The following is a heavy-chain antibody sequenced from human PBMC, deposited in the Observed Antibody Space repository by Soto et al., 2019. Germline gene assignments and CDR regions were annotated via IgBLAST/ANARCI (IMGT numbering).Heavy chain of an antibody. J-gene: IGHJ6*02. CDR2: IYSNGGT. D-gene: IGHD1-26*01. CDR1: GDSIGNFN. V-gene: IGHV4-59*08. CDR3: VRQGIGALHGLVDV. Sequence: QVQLQASGPGLVKPSDTLSLTCTVSGDSIGNFNWGWLRQPPGKRLEWIGYIYSNGGTSYNPALKSRVTISADTSTKQFSLRLSSVTAADTAVYYCVRQGIGALHGLVDVWGQGTTVTVSS.